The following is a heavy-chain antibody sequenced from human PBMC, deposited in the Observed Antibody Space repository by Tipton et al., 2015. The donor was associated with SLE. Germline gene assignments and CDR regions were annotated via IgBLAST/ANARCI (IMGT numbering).Heavy chain of an antibody. CDR2: IWYDGSNK. CDR3: EGLLYYYYGMDV. D-gene: IGHD2-15*01. Sequence: SLRLSCAAYGFTFSSYAMSWVRQAPGKGLEWVAVIWYDGSNKYYADSVKGRFTISRDNSKNTLYLQMNSLRVEDTAVYYCEGLLYYYYGMDVWGQGTTVTVSS. CDR1: GFTFSSYA. J-gene: IGHJ6*02. V-gene: IGHV3-33*08.